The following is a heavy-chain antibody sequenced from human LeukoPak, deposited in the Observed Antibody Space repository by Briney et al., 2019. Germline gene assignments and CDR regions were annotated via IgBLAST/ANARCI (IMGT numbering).Heavy chain of an antibody. Sequence: ASVKVSCKVSGYSFTNYAMNWVRQAPGQGLEWMGWINTNTGNPTYAQGFTGRFVFSLDTSVTTAYLQISSLKAEDTAVYYCARGLYCRSTSCASWFDPWGQGTLVTVSS. J-gene: IGHJ5*02. V-gene: IGHV7-4-1*02. CDR2: INTNTGNP. CDR3: ARGLYCRSTSCASWFDP. CDR1: GYSFTNYA. D-gene: IGHD2-2*01.